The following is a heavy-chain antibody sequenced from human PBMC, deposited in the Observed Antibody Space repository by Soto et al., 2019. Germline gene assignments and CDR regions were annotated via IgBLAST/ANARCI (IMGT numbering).Heavy chain of an antibody. CDR1: GFSFSTYG. CDR2: IWFDGSNT. Sequence: QEQIVESGGGVVRPGMSLRLACEGSGFSFSTYGMHWVRQSPGKGLQWVAVIWFDGSNTYYADSVKGRFTISRDNSKNTLYLQMNNLRVEDTAVYHCARVEAPLIHSDHYYYGMDVWGQGTKVTVSS. J-gene: IGHJ6*02. CDR3: ARVEAPLIHSDHYYYGMDV. V-gene: IGHV3-33*01. D-gene: IGHD5-18*01.